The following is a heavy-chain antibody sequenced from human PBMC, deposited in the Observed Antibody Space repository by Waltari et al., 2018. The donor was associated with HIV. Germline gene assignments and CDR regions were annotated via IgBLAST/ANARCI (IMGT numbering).Heavy chain of an antibody. Sequence: EVHLLESGGALAQHGGSLKLACAASVFSFFLHSITWVRQAPGKGLEWVSSIRPTAETFYSDSVKGRFTIYRDNSANTVHLQMTGLRVEDTAMYYCVKGAVWGGPEGDGCWGQGTLVTVSS. J-gene: IGHJ4*02. D-gene: IGHD3-3*01. V-gene: IGHV3-23*01. CDR3: VKGAVWGGPEGDGC. CDR2: IRPTAET. CDR1: VFSFFLHS.